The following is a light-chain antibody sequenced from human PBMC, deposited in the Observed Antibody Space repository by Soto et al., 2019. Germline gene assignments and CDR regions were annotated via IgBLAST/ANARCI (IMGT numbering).Light chain of an antibody. CDR1: QSVSSY. V-gene: IGKV3-20*01. Sequence: IVLTQSPGTLSLSSGERATLSCRASQSVSSYLAWYQQKPGQAPRLLIYDASSRASGIPDRFSGSGSGTDFTLTISRLEPEDFAVYYCQKYGTSPTFGQGTRLEIK. J-gene: IGKJ5*01. CDR3: QKYGTSPT. CDR2: DAS.